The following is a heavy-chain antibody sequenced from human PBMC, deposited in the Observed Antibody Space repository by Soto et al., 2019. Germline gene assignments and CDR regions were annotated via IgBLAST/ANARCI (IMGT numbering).Heavy chain of an antibody. CDR3: AAGYCSGGSCYATVYGMDV. J-gene: IGHJ6*02. CDR1: GFTFTSSS. V-gene: IGHV1-58*01. CDR2: IVVGSGNT. Sequence: SVKVSCKASGFTFTSSSVQWVRQARGQRLEWIGWIVVGSGNTNYAQKFQERVTITRDMSTSTAYMELSSLRSEDTAVYYCAAGYCSGGSCYATVYGMDVWGQGTTVTVSS. D-gene: IGHD2-15*01.